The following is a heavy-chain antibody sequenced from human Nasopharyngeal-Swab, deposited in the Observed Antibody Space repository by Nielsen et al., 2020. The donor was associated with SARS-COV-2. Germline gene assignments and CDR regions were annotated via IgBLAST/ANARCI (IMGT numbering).Heavy chain of an antibody. D-gene: IGHD2-2*01. CDR1: GYTFTSYY. CDR2: INPSGGST. CDR3: ARRGRCSGSSCDMDV. J-gene: IGHJ6*02. V-gene: IGHV1-46*01. Sequence: ASVKVSCKASGYTFTSYYMHWVRQAPGQGLEWMGLINPSGGSTSYAQKFQGRVTMTRDTSTSTVYMELSSLRSEDTAVYYCARRGRCSGSSCDMDVWGQGTTVTVSS.